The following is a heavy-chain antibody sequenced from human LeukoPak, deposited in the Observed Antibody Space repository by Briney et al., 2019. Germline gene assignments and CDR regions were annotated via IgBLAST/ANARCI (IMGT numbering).Heavy chain of an antibody. V-gene: IGHV4-59*08. D-gene: IGHD3-22*01. CDR3: AATYYYDSSGYYPSNPFYYYYGMDV. CDR1: GGSISSYY. CDR2: IYYSGST. J-gene: IGHJ6*02. Sequence: SETLSLTCTVSGGSISSYYWSWIRQPPGKGLEWIGYIYYSGSTNYNPSLKSRVTISVDTSKNQFSLKPSSVTAADTAVYYCAATYYYDSSGYYPSNPFYYYYGMDVWGQGTTVTVSS.